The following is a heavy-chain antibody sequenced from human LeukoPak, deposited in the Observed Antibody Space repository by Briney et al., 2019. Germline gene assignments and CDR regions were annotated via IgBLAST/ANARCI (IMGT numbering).Heavy chain of an antibody. D-gene: IGHD1-26*01. CDR2: VYSGGST. Sequence: PGGSLRLSCAASGFTVSSNYMTWVRQAPGKGLEWVSVVYSGGSTYYADSVKGRFTISRDNSKYTLYLQMNSLRAEDTAVYYCARYPVGAGLPDALDIWGQGTMVTVSS. CDR3: ARYPVGAGLPDALDI. CDR1: GFTVSSNY. J-gene: IGHJ3*02. V-gene: IGHV3-66*01.